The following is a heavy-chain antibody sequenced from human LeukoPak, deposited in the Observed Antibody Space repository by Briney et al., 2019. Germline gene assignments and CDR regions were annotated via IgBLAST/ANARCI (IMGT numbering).Heavy chain of an antibody. CDR3: VRVRPLLRYFDWLPSYFDY. CDR2: IYYSEIT. J-gene: IGHJ4*02. D-gene: IGHD3-9*01. CDR1: GGSISSSSYY. Sequence: PSETLSLTCTVSGGSISSSSYYWGWVRQPPGKGLEWIATIYYSEITYYKPSLKSRVIISIDTSKNLFSLKLSSVTAADTAVYYCVRVRPLLRYFDWLPSYFDYWSQGTLVTVSS. V-gene: IGHV4-39*02.